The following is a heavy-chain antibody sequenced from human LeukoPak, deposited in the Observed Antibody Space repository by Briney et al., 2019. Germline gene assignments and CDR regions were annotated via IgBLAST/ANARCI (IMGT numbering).Heavy chain of an antibody. D-gene: IGHD2-2*01. CDR1: GYTLTELS. CDR2: FDPEDGET. Sequence: ASVKVSCKVSGYTLTELSMHWVRQAPGKGLEWMGGFDPEDGETIYAQKFQGRVTMTEDTSTDTAYMELSSLRSEDTAVYYCARDQSPYCSSTSCSTGYYYGMDVWGQGTTVTVSS. V-gene: IGHV1-24*01. CDR3: ARDQSPYCSSTSCSTGYYYGMDV. J-gene: IGHJ6*02.